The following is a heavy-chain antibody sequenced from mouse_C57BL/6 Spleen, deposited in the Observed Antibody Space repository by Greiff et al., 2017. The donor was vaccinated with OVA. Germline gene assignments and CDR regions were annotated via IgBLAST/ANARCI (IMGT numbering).Heavy chain of an antibody. J-gene: IGHJ3*01. Sequence: VQRVESGPGLVAPSQSLSITCTVSGFSLTSYGVSWVRQPPGKGLEWLGVIWGDGSTNYHSALISRLSIIKDNSKSQVFLKLNSLQTDDTATYYCAHIYYGNYRAWFAYWGQGTLVTVSA. CDR1: GFSLTSYG. CDR3: AHIYYGNYRAWFAY. CDR2: IWGDGST. V-gene: IGHV2-3*01. D-gene: IGHD2-1*01.